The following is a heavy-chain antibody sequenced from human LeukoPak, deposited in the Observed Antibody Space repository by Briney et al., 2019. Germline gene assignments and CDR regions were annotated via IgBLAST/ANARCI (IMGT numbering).Heavy chain of an antibody. CDR2: ISRDGSNT. CDR1: GFTFGNYW. J-gene: IGHJ4*02. V-gene: IGHV3-74*01. D-gene: IGHD2-15*01. CDR3: SNFKSVAGTDYFDS. Sequence: PGGSLRLSCAASGFTFGNYWMHWVRQAPGKGLVWVSRISRDGSNTNYADSVKGRFTFSRDNAKSTLYLQMNSLRAEDTAVYFCSNFKSVAGTDYFDSWGQGTMVTVSS.